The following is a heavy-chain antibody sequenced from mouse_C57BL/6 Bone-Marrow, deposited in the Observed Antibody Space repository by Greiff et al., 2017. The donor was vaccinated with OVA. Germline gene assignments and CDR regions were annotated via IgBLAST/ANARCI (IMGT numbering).Heavy chain of an antibody. V-gene: IGHV1-62-2*01. J-gene: IGHJ2*01. Sequence: QVQLQQSGAELVKPGASVKLSCKASGYTFTEYTIHWVKQRSGQGLEWIGWFYPGSGSIKYNEKFKDKATLTADKSSSKVYMELSRLTSEDSAVYYCARHGEGITTVVAPRDYFDYWGQGTTLTVSS. CDR1: GYTFTEYT. CDR3: ARHGEGITTVVAPRDYFDY. CDR2: FYPGSGSI. D-gene: IGHD1-1*01.